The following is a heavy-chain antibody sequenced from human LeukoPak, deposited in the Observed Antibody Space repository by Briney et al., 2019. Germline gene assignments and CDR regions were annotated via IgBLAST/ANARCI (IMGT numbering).Heavy chain of an antibody. CDR2: IYYSGST. J-gene: IGHJ4*02. Sequence: SETLSLTCTVSGGSISSSSYYWGWIRQPPGKGLEWIGSIYYSGSTYYNPSLKSRVTISVDTSKNQFSLKLSSVTAADTAVYYCAGNLWFGELLNDYWGQGTLVTVPS. D-gene: IGHD3-10*01. CDR1: GGSISSSSYY. V-gene: IGHV4-39*01. CDR3: AGNLWFGELLNDY.